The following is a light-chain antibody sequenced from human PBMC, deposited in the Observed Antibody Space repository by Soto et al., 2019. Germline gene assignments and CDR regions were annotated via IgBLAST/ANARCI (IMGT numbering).Light chain of an antibody. V-gene: IGLV2-14*01. CDR1: SSDVGGYNS. J-gene: IGLJ1*01. CDR3: TSYTNSNTYV. Sequence: QYALTQPASVSGSPGQSITVSCTGTSSDVGGYNSVSWYQQHPGKTPKLMIFEVNNRPSGVSNRFSGSKSGNTASLTISGLQAEDEADYYCTSYTNSNTYVFGTGTKLTVL. CDR2: EVN.